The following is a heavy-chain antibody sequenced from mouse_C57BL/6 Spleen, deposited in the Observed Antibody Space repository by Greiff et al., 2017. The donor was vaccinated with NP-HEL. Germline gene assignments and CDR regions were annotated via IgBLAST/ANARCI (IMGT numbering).Heavy chain of an antibody. D-gene: IGHD1-1*01. J-gene: IGHJ3*01. CDR2: IYPRDGST. Sequence: VMLVESDAELVKPGASVKISCKVSGYTFTDHTIHWMKQRPEQGLEWIGYIYPRDGSTKYNEKFKGKATLTADKSSSTAYMQLNSLTSEDSAVYFCARRGYYGSSPSWFAYWGQGTLVTVSA. CDR3: ARRGYYGSSPSWFAY. CDR1: GYTFTDHT. V-gene: IGHV1-78*01.